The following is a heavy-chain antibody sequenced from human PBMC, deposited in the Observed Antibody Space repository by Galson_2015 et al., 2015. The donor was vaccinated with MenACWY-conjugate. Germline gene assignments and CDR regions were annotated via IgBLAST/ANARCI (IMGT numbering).Heavy chain of an antibody. J-gene: IGHJ6*02. V-gene: IGHV1-24*01. CDR2: VDPEDGET. CDR3: ASVRAGYCHSGTGYGLDV. D-gene: IGHD2/OR15-2a*01. CDR1: GSSLSEIF. Sequence: SVKVSCKVSGSSLSEIFMHWVRRAPGKGFEWMGGVDPEDGETIYAREFQGRVTMTEDTSTDTGYMELGRLRSEDTAVYYCASVRAGYCHSGTGYGLDVWGQGATVTVSS.